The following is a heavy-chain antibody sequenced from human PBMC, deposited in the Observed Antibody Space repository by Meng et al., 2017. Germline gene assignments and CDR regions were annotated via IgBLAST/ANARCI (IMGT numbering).Heavy chain of an antibody. CDR3: AMILRNSYGDYEDY. CDR1: GYNFPDYY. CDR2: INPKSGDT. J-gene: IGHJ4*02. D-gene: IGHD4-17*01. V-gene: IGHV1-2*06. Sequence: VRRVQAGAEVKKPGASVKVSCKPSGYNFPDYYIHWVRRAPGQGLEWMGRINPKSGDTHYAQKFQARVTMTGDTSISTAYMELSGLRSDDTAMYYCAMILRNSYGDYEDYWGQGTLVTVSS.